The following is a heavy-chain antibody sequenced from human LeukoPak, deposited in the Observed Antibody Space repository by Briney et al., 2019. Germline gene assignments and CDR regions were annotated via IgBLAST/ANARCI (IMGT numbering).Heavy chain of an antibody. Sequence: SETLSLTCTVSGGSISSHYWNWIRQPPGKGLEWMGYIYYSGSTNYNPSLKSRFTISVDTSKNQFSLKLSSVTAADTAVYYCARETTVVTPGRSDVIDIWGQGTMVTVSS. J-gene: IGHJ3*02. CDR1: GGSISSHY. D-gene: IGHD4-23*01. CDR3: ARETTVVTPGRSDVIDI. CDR2: IYYSGST. V-gene: IGHV4-59*11.